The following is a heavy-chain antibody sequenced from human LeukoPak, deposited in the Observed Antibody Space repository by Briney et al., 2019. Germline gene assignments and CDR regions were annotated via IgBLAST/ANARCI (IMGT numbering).Heavy chain of an antibody. CDR3: ARRNGYCTNGVCYDAFDI. J-gene: IGHJ3*02. CDR2: TYYRSKWYN. Sequence: SQTLSVTCAISGDSVSSNSAAWNWIRQSPSRGLEWLGRTYYRSKWYNNYAVSVKSRVNINPDTSKNQFSLKLSSVTAADTAVYYCARRNGYCTNGVCYDAFDIWGQGTMVTVSS. CDR1: GDSVSSNSAA. D-gene: IGHD2-8*01. V-gene: IGHV6-1*01.